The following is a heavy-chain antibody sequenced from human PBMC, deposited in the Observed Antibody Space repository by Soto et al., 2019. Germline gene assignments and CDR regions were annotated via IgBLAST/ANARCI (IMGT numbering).Heavy chain of an antibody. V-gene: IGHV4-59*01. CDR3: ARTSGYDNFDY. D-gene: IGHD5-12*01. CDR1: GGSISSYY. CDR2: IYYSGST. J-gene: IGHJ4*02. Sequence: SETLSLTCTVSGGSISSYYWSWIRQPPGKGLEWIGYIYYSGSTNYNPSLKSRVTISVDTSKNQFSLKLSSVTAADTAVYYCARTSGYDNFDYWGQGTLVTVSS.